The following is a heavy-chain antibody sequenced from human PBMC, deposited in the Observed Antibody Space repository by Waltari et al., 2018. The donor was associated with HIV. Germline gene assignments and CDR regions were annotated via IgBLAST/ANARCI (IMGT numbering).Heavy chain of an antibody. D-gene: IGHD6-13*01. J-gene: IGHJ6*02. CDR2: INPNSGGT. CDR3: ASERAAAAPWVYYYGMDV. CDR1: GYPFTGYD. Sequence: QVQLVQSGAAVKKPGASVTVPCKASGYPFTGYDMRWVRQAPAQGLEWMGWINPNSGGTNYAQKFQGRVTMTRDTSISTAYMELSRLRSDDTAVYYCASERAAAAPWVYYYGMDVWGQGATVTVSS. V-gene: IGHV1-2*02.